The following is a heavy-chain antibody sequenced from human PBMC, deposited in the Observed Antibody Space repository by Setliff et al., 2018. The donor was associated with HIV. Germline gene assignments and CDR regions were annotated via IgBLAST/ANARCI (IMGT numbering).Heavy chain of an antibody. CDR1: GGSIISGSNY. D-gene: IGHD6-13*01. Sequence: SETLSLTCTVSGGSIISGSNYWSWIRQPAGKGLEWIGRIYTSGSTNYNPSLKSRVTMSVDTSKNQFSLNLNSVTAADTAVYYCVRGPHTSSWYVYYFDSWGQGTLVTVSS. CDR3: VRGPHTSSWYVYYFDS. V-gene: IGHV4-61*02. CDR2: IYTSGST. J-gene: IGHJ4*02.